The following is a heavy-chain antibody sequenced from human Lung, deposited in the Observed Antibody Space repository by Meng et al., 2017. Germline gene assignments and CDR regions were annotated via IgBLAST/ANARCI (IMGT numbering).Heavy chain of an antibody. Sequence: QVHPPHSRPGLVKPSGTLSLTCAVSGGSISSDNWWIWVRQPPGKGLEWIGEIYHSGSTNYNPSLKSRITISVDKPKNQFSLTLSSVTAADTAVYYCTKNDFYCLGYWGQGTLVTVSS. D-gene: IGHD2-21*01. CDR3: TKNDFYCLGY. CDR2: IYHSGST. J-gene: IGHJ4*02. V-gene: IGHV4-4*02. CDR1: GGSISSDNW.